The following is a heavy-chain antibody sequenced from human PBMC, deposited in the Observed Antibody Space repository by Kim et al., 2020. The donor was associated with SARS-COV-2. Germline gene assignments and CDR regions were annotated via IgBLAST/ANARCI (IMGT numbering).Heavy chain of an antibody. CDR1: GYTFTSYG. Sequence: ASVKVSCKASGYTFTSYGISWVRQAPGQGLEWMGWISVYNDNTNYAQKFQGRVTMTTDTSTSTVYMELRSLRSDDTAVYYCARDGYSSTWYGGFDTLFDYYYMDVWGQGTTVTVSS. D-gene: IGHD6-13*01. CDR2: ISVYNDNT. V-gene: IGHV1-18*01. J-gene: IGHJ6*02. CDR3: ARDGYSSTWYGGFDTLFDYYYMDV.